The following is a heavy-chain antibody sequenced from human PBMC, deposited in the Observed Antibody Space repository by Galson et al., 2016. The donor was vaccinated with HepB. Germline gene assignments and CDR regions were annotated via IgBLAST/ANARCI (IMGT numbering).Heavy chain of an antibody. CDR1: GFPFSNYS. CDR3: AGEPPYCSSTSCQIDY. V-gene: IGHV3-21*01. D-gene: IGHD2-2*01. J-gene: IGHJ4*02. CDR2: ISSNTYI. Sequence: SLRLSCAASGFPFSNYSMNWVRQAPGKGLEWVSSISSNTYIYYADSVKGRFTISRDNAKNSLYLQMSSLRVEDTAVYYGAGEPPYCSSTSCQIDYWGQGTLVTVSS.